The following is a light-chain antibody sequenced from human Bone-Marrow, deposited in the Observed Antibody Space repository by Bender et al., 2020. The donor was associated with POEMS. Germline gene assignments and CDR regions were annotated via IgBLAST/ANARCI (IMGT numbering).Light chain of an antibody. CDR1: ALPQKY. CDR3: QVWDGRSDHFD. CDR2: DNS. J-gene: IGLJ1*01. Sequence: SYELTQPPSVSVSPGQTARITCSGDALPQKYAYWYQQKSGLAPVMVVYDNSDRPSGIPGRFSGSNSGNTATLTISRVEAGDEADYNCQVWDGRSDHFDFGSGTKVNVL. V-gene: IGLV3-21*02.